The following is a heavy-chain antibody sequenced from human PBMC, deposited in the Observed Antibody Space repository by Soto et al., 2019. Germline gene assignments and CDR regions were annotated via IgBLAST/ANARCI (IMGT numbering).Heavy chain of an antibody. Sequence: SETLSLTCTVSGGSISSYYWSWIRQPPGKGLEWIGYIYHSGSSNYNPSLKSRVTILLDTSKNQLSLKLSSVTAADTAVYYCARGSVLWFGELIYFDYWGQGTLVTVSS. V-gene: IGHV4-59*08. D-gene: IGHD3-10*01. CDR2: IYHSGSS. CDR3: ARGSVLWFGELIYFDY. CDR1: GGSISSYY. J-gene: IGHJ4*02.